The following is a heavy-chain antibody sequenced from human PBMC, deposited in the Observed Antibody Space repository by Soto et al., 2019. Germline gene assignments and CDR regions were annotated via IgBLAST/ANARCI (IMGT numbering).Heavy chain of an antibody. Sequence: GASVKVSCKASGYSFTDYHIHWVRQAPGQGLEWLGRINPKSGGTSTAQKFQGWVTMTTDTAISTASMELTRLTSDDTAIYYCARGDSTDCSNGVCSFFYNHDMDVWGQGTTVTVSS. CDR3: ARGDSTDCSNGVCSFFYNHDMDV. CDR1: GYSFTDYH. CDR2: INPKSGGT. V-gene: IGHV1-2*04. J-gene: IGHJ6*02. D-gene: IGHD2-8*01.